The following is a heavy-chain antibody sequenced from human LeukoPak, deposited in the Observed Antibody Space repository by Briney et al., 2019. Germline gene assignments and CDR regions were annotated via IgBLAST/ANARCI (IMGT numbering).Heavy chain of an antibody. CDR3: ARDKIMISGWFDY. D-gene: IGHD3-16*01. V-gene: IGHV3-21*01. Sequence: GGSLRLSCAASGFTFSSYSMNWVRQAPGKGLEWVSSISSSSSYIYYADSVKGRFTISRDNAKNSLYLQMNSLRAEDTAVYYCARDKIMISGWFDYWGQGTLVTVSS. CDR1: GFTFSSYS. CDR2: ISSSSSYI. J-gene: IGHJ4*02.